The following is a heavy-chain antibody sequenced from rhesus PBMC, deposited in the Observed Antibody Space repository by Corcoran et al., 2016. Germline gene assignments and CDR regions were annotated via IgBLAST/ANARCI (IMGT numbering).Heavy chain of an antibody. J-gene: IGHJ4*01. CDR3: ARDQAQWVRWIDY. V-gene: IGHV4-80*01. Sequence: QVQPQESGPGLVKPSETRSLTCAVPGGSFSSYWWSWLRQPPGTGLEWIGEINGNSGSTNYNPSLKSRVTISKDASKNQFSLKLSSVTAADTAVYYCARDQAQWVRWIDYWGQGVLVTVSS. CDR1: GGSFSSYW. D-gene: IGHD5-24*01. CDR2: INGNSGST.